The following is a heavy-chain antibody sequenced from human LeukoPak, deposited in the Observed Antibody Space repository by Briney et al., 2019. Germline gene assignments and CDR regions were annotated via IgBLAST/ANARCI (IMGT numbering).Heavy chain of an antibody. V-gene: IGHV1-2*02. J-gene: IGHJ4*02. CDR3: ARLYYYDSSGYSHYYFDY. D-gene: IGHD3-22*01. Sequence: GASVKVSCKASGYTFTGYYMHWVRQAPGQGLEWMGWINPNSGGTNYAQKFQGRVTMTTDTSTSTAYMELRSLRSDDTAVYYCARLYYYDSSGYSHYYFDYWGQGTLVTVSS. CDR2: INPNSGGT. CDR1: GYTFTGYY.